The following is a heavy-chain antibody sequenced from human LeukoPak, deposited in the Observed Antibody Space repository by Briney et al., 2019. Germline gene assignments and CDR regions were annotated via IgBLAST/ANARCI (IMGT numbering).Heavy chain of an antibody. D-gene: IGHD3-3*01. CDR3: ARDMSEYYDFWSGYYDGDRFDY. V-gene: IGHV3-21*01. J-gene: IGHJ4*02. CDR2: ISSSSSYI. Sequence: GGSLRPSCAASGFTFSSYTMNWVRQAPGKGLEWVSSISSSSSYIYYADPVKGRFTISRDNAKNSLYLQMNSLRAEDTAVYYCARDMSEYYDFWSGYYDGDRFDYWGQGTLVTVSS. CDR1: GFTFSSYT.